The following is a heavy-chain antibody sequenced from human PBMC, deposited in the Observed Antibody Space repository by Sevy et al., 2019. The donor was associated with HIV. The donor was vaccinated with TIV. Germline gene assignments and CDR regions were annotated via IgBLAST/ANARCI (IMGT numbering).Heavy chain of an antibody. CDR2: INSDGSST. J-gene: IGHJ6*02. Sequence: GGSLRLSCAASGFTFSSYWMHWVRQAPGKGLVWVSRINSDGSSTSYADSVKGRFTISRDNAKNTLYLQMNSLRAEDTAVYYCAREGASYYDFWSGYGMDVWGQGTTVTVSS. CDR1: GFTFSSYW. CDR3: AREGASYYDFWSGYGMDV. V-gene: IGHV3-74*01. D-gene: IGHD3-3*01.